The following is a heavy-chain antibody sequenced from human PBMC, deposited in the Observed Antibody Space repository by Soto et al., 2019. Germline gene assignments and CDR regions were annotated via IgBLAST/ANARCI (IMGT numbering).Heavy chain of an antibody. V-gene: IGHV4-30-2*01. CDR2: IYHSGST. CDR3: ARVPDR. J-gene: IGHJ5*02. CDR1: GVSIRSGGYS. Sequence: SLPCALSGVSIRSGGYSWSWIRQPPGKGLEWIGYIYHSGSTYYNPSLKSRVTISVDRSKNQFSLKLSSVTAADTAVYYCARVPDRWGQGTLVS. D-gene: IGHD2-2*01.